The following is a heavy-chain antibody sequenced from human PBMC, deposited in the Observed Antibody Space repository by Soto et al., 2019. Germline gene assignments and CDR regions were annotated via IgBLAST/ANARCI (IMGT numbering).Heavy chain of an antibody. D-gene: IGHD2-15*01. CDR2: ISGSGDTT. CDR3: AKGHPGGSCYSGLDC. Sequence: LRLSCAASGFSLSTCAMTWVRQAPGKGLEWVLCISGSGDTTYYADSVKGRFTISRDTSKNTVFLQMNSLRVDDTAVYYCAKGHPGGSCYSGLDCWGQGTLVTVSS. CDR1: GFSLSTCA. V-gene: IGHV3-23*01. J-gene: IGHJ4*02.